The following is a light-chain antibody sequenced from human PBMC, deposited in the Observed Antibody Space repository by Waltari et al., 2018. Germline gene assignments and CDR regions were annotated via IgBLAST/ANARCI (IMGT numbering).Light chain of an antibody. CDR3: QQYYRSRT. J-gene: IGKJ1*01. CDR1: QSVLYSSNNKNY. CDR2: WAS. V-gene: IGKV4-1*01. Sequence: QSVLYSSNNKNYLAWYQQKPGQPPKLLIRWASTRESGVPDRFSGSGSGTDFTLTISSRQAEDVAVYYCQQYYRSRTFGQGTRVEIK.